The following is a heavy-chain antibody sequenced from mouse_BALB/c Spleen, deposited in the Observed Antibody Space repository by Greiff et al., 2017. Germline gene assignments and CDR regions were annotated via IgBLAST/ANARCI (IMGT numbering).Heavy chain of an antibody. D-gene: IGHD1-1*01. CDR1: GFTFSSYG. J-gene: IGHJ4*01. CDR3: ARQYYYGSSSYYAMDY. Sequence: EVQLVESGGDLVKPGGSLKLSCAASGFTFSSYGMSWVRQTPDKRLEWVATISSGGSYTYYPDSVKGRFTISRDNAKNTLYLQMSSLKSEDTAMYYCARQYYYGSSSYYAMDYWGQGTSVTVSS. CDR2: ISSGGSYT. V-gene: IGHV5-6*01.